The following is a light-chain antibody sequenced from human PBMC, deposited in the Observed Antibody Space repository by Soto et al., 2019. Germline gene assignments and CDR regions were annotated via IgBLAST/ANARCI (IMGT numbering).Light chain of an antibody. CDR2: HVT. V-gene: IGLV2-14*03. J-gene: IGLJ1*01. Sequence: QSALTQPASVSGSPGQSITISCTEPSMDIGHYDYVSWYQQHPGKAPKLMIYHVTYRPSGVSNRYSGSKSGNSASLTISGLQADDEADYYCCSLTTSHTYVFGSGTKLTVL. CDR3: CSLTTSHTYV. CDR1: SMDIGHYDY.